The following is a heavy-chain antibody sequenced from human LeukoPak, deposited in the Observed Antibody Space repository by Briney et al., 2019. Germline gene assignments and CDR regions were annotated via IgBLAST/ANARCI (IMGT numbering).Heavy chain of an antibody. CDR3: ARVPDYSNKNWFDP. Sequence: TLSLTCAVYGGSFSGYYWSWIRQPPGKGLEWIGEINHSGSTNYNPSLKSRVTISVDTSKNQFSLKLSSVTAADTAVYYCARVPDYSNKNWFDPWGQGTLVTVSS. J-gene: IGHJ5*02. D-gene: IGHD4-11*01. CDR2: INHSGST. CDR1: GGSFSGYY. V-gene: IGHV4-34*09.